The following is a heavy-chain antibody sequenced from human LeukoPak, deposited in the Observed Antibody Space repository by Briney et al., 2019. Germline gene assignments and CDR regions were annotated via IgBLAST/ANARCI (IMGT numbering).Heavy chain of an antibody. Sequence: SQTLSLTCAISGDSVSSNSGAWNWIRQSPPRGLEWLGRTYYRSRWSNDYALSVSSRITISPDTSKNQFFLHLNSVTPEDTAVYYCAREVAGTYSFDIWGQGTMVTVSS. CDR3: AREVAGTYSFDI. V-gene: IGHV6-1*01. D-gene: IGHD6-13*01. CDR2: TYYRSRWSN. J-gene: IGHJ3*02. CDR1: GDSVSSNSGA.